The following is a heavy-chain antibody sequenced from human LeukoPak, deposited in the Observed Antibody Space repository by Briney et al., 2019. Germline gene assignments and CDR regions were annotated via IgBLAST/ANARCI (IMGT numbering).Heavy chain of an antibody. CDR3: ARDETGTTYYSVWTS. V-gene: IGHV4-61*01. CDR2: IYYSGST. Sequence: SQTLSLTCTVSGGSFSSGSYYWSWIRQPPGKGLEWIGYIYYSGSTNYNPSLKSRVTISVDTSKNQFSLKLSSVTAADTAVYYCARDETGTTYYSVWTSGAKGPRSPSP. D-gene: IGHD1-7*01. CDR1: GGSFSSGSYY. J-gene: IGHJ6*02.